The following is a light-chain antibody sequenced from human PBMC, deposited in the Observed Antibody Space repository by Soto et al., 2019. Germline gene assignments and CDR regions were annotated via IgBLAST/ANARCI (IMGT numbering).Light chain of an antibody. J-gene: IGKJ1*01. CDR2: KAS. CDR1: QTISSW. Sequence: DIQMTESPSTLSGSVGDRVTITCRASQTISSWLAWYQQKPGKAPKLLIYKASTLKSGVPSRFSGSGSGTEFTLTISSLQPDDFATYYCQHYTIYSEAFCQVTKVDNK. V-gene: IGKV1-5*03. CDR3: QHYTIYSEA.